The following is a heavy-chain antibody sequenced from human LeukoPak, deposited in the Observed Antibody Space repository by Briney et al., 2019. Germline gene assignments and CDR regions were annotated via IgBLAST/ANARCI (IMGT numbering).Heavy chain of an antibody. CDR2: MNPNSGNT. Sequence: ASVKVSCKASGYTFTSYDINWVRQATGQGLEWMGWMNPNSGNTGYAQKLQGRVTMTTGTSTSTAYMELRSLRSDDTAVYYCARDGKDYYGMDVWGKGTTVTVSS. J-gene: IGHJ6*04. V-gene: IGHV1-8*01. CDR3: ARDGKDYYGMDV. CDR1: GYTFTSYD.